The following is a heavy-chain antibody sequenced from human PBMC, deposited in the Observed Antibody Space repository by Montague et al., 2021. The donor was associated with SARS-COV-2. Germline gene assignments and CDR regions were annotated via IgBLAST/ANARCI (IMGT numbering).Heavy chain of an antibody. CDR3: AGEGRGYCSSTSYQSAFDI. Sequence: SETLSLTCTVSGGSISSYYWSWIRQPPGKGLEWIGYMYYSGSTNYNPSLKSRVTISVDTSKNQFSLKLSSMTAADTAVYYCAGEGRGYCSSTSYQSAFDIWGQGTMVTVSS. D-gene: IGHD2-2*01. V-gene: IGHV4-59*01. CDR1: GGSISSYY. CDR2: MYYSGST. J-gene: IGHJ3*02.